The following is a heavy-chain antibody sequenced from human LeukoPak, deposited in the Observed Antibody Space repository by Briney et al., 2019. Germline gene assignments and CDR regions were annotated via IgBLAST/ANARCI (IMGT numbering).Heavy chain of an antibody. CDR3: ARDNSLEDTAWWFDP. CDR1: GYTFTRNY. J-gene: IGHJ5*02. D-gene: IGHD1-1*01. CDR2: INPTGSTA. Sequence: GASVKVSCKSSGYTFTRNYMHWVRQAPGQGLEWVGLINPTGSTAWSAQKFRGRLTMTRDLSTTTDYMELSSLRLEDTAVYYCARDNSLEDTAWWFDPWGQGTLVIVSS. V-gene: IGHV1-46*01.